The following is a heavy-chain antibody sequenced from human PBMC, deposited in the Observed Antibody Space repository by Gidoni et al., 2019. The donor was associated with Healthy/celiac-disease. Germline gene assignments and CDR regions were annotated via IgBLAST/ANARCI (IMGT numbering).Heavy chain of an antibody. CDR1: GFTFSSYA. Sequence: EVQLLESGGGLVQPGGSLRLSCAASGFTFSSYAMSWVRQAPGKGLEWVSAISGSGSSTYYADSVKGRFTISRDNSKNTLYLQMNSLRAEDTAVYYCAKSDELLRISAVDYWGQGTLVTVSS. CDR2: ISGSGSST. J-gene: IGHJ4*02. V-gene: IGHV3-23*01. CDR3: AKSDELLRISAVDY. D-gene: IGHD1-26*01.